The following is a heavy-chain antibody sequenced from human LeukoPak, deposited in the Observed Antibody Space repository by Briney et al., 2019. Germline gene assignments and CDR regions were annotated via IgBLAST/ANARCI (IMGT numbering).Heavy chain of an antibody. D-gene: IGHD3-3*01. Sequence: GGSLRLSCAASGFTFSSYGMHWVRQAPGKGLEWVAFIRYDGSNKYYADSVKGRFTISRDNSKNTLYLQMNILRAEDTAVYYCAKDFSDYDFWSGYWGFDYWGQGTLVTVSS. CDR3: AKDFSDYDFWSGYWGFDY. J-gene: IGHJ4*02. CDR2: IRYDGSNK. V-gene: IGHV3-30*02. CDR1: GFTFSSYG.